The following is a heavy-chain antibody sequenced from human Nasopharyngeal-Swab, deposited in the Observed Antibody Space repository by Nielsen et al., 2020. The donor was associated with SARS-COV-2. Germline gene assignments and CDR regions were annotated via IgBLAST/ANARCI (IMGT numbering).Heavy chain of an antibody. CDR2: ASGSGGTT. D-gene: IGHD2-15*01. J-gene: IGHJ4*02. CDR3: AKDRYCSGGACYFSGFDY. Sequence: VRQAPGKGLEWVSGASGSGGTTKYADSVKGRFTISRDNSKNKLYLQMHSLRVEDTAVYYCAKDRYCSGGACYFSGFDYWGLGTLVTVSS. V-gene: IGHV3-23*01.